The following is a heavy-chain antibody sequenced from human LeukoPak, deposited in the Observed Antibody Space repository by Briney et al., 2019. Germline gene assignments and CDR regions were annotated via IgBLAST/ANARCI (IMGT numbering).Heavy chain of an antibody. V-gene: IGHV3-64D*09. D-gene: IGHD6-13*01. Sequence: GGSLRLSCSASGFTFSSYAMHWVRQAPGKGLKYVSAISTNGGSTYYADSVKGRFTISRDNSKNTLYLQMSSLRVEDTAVYYCVICIATAGSFDYRGQGTLVTVSS. CDR1: GFTFSSYA. J-gene: IGHJ4*02. CDR2: ISTNGGST. CDR3: VICIATAGSFDY.